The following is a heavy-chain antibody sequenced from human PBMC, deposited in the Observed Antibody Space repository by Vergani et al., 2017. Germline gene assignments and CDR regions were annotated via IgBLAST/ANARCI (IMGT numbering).Heavy chain of an antibody. CDR1: GFTFSNFG. J-gene: IGHJ4*02. CDR3: AKYLRDYTDGLPDS. D-gene: IGHD4-11*01. V-gene: IGHV3-30*02. CDR2: IGNDGINT. Sequence: QVQLVESAGGVVQPGGSLRLSCAASGFTFSNFGLHWIRQAPGKGLEWLAYIGNDGINTRYRDAVKGRFTVSRDNSKDILYLQMDSLRSEDTALYYFAKYLRDYTDGLPDSWGPGTLVIVSS.